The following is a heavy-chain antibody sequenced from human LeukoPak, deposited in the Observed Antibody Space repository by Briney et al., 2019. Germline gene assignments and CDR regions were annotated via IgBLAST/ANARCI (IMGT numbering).Heavy chain of an antibody. D-gene: IGHD6-19*01. CDR2: IYWDDDK. CDR3: AHRNLIAVTGIGYSFDY. CDR1: GFSLSTSGVG. J-gene: IGHJ4*02. V-gene: IGHV2-5*02. Sequence: SGPTLVNPTQTLTRTCAFSGFSLSTSGVGVGWIRQPPGKALEWLGLIYWDDDKRYSPSLKSRLTITKDTSKNQVVLTMTNMDPVDTATSYCAHRNLIAVTGIGYSFDYWGQGTLVTVSS.